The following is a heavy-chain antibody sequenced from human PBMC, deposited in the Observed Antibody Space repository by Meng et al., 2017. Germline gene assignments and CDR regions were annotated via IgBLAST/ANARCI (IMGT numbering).Heavy chain of an antibody. J-gene: IGHJ2*01. CDR2: INHSGST. Sequence: QVALPQWGAGLLKLSETLSLTCVVYGGSFSGCYWSWIRQPPGKGLEWIGEINHSGSTNYNPSLKSRVTISVDTSKNQFSLKLSSVTAADTAVYYCARGRSGTWPWYFDLWGRGTLVTVSS. CDR3: ARGRSGTWPWYFDL. CDR1: GGSFSGCY. V-gene: IGHV4-34*01. D-gene: IGHD1-1*01.